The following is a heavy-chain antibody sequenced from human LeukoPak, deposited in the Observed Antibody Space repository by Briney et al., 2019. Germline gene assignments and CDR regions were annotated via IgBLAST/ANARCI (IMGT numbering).Heavy chain of an antibody. CDR1: GGPISSGGYY. D-gene: IGHD2-15*01. J-gene: IGHJ4*02. V-gene: IGHV4-31*03. CDR3: ARGALVVVAARRTEKYLNYFDY. CDR2: IYYSGST. Sequence: SETLSLTCTVSGGPISSGGYYRSWIRQHPGKGLEWIGYIYYSGSTYYNPSLKSRVTISVDTSKNQFSLKLSSVTAADTAVYYCARGALVVVAARRTEKYLNYFDYWGQGTLVTVSS.